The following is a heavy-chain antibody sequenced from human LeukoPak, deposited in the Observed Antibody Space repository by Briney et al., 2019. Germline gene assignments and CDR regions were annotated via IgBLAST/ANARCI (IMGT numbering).Heavy chain of an antibody. Sequence: PGRSLRLSCAASGFTFSSYAMHWVRQAPGKGPEWVAVISYDGSNKYYADSVKGRFTISRDNSKNTLYLQMNNLRAEDTAVYYCARDQLVAATHYFDYWGQGTLVTVSS. CDR2: ISYDGSNK. CDR1: GFTFSSYA. D-gene: IGHD2-15*01. J-gene: IGHJ4*02. V-gene: IGHV3-30*04. CDR3: ARDQLVAATHYFDY.